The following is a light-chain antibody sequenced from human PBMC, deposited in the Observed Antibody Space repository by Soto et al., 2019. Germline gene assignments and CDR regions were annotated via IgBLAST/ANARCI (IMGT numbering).Light chain of an antibody. Sequence: EIILTQSPDTLSLSPGERATLSCRASQTVSSNYLAWCQQRPGQAPRLLIYGASTRAAGIPARFSRSGSGTEFTLTISSLQSEDFAVYYCQQYNNWALTFGGGTKVDIK. CDR1: QTVSSN. CDR2: GAS. CDR3: QQYNNWALT. J-gene: IGKJ4*01. V-gene: IGKV3-15*01.